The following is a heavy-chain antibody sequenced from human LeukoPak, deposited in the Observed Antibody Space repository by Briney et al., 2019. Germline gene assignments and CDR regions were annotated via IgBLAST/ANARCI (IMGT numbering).Heavy chain of an antibody. V-gene: IGHV3-23*01. CDR3: AKDLAAVPGNKYFAY. D-gene: IGHD6-19*01. CDR1: GFTFSTYD. CDR2: TSGSGGST. Sequence: PGGSLRLSCAASGFTFSTYDMTWVRQAPGKGLEWVSSTSGSGGSTYYADSVKGRFTTSRDNSKNTLYLQMNGLRAEDTAVYYCAKDLAAVPGNKYFAYWGQGTLVTVSS. J-gene: IGHJ4*02.